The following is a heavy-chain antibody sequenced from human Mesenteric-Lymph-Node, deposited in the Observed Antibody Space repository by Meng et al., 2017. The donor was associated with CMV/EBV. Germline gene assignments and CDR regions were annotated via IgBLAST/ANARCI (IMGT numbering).Heavy chain of an antibody. CDR3: PRDLAENEWLLYYYYDMDV. CDR2: VSYSGST. V-gene: IGHV4-39*07. D-gene: IGHD3-3*01. Sequence: GSLRLSCTVSGGSISSSSSYWGWIRQPPGKGLEWIGSVSYSGSTHYNPSLKNRVTISLDTSTTQFSLKLTSVAAADTAVSYCPRDLAENEWLLYYYYDMDVWGQGTTVTVSS. CDR1: GGSISSSSSY. J-gene: IGHJ6*02.